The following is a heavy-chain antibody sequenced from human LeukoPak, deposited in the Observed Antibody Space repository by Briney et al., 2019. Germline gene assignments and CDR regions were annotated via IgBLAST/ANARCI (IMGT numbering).Heavy chain of an antibody. CDR3: ARDRREASKPNDAFDI. V-gene: IGHV4-59*01. Sequence: SETLSLTWSVSGSSITSYYWSWIRQSPGKGLEWIGYIYYTGATYYNPSLESRVTVSIDTFKRQLSLELRSVTDADTAVYFCARDRREASKPNDAFDIWGQGTMVTVSA. CDR2: IYYTGAT. J-gene: IGHJ3*02. D-gene: IGHD4-11*01. CDR1: GSSITSYY.